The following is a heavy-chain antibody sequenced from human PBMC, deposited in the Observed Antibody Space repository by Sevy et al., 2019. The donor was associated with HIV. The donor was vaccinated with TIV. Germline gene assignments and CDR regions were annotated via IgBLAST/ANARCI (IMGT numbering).Heavy chain of an antibody. J-gene: IGHJ3*02. CDR1: GFTFSSYS. CDR3: ARVRTYYDFWSGQDDAFDI. V-gene: IGHV3-48*01. CDR2: ISSSSSTI. Sequence: GGSLRLSCAASGFTFSSYSMNWVRQAPGKGLEWVSYISSSSSTIYYADSVKGRFTISRDNAKNSLYLQMNSLRAEETAVYYCARVRTYYDFWSGQDDAFDIWGQGTMVTVSS. D-gene: IGHD3-3*01.